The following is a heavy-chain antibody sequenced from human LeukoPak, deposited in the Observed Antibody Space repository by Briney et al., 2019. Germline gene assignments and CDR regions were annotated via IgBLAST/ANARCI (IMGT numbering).Heavy chain of an antibody. CDR1: GFKFDDYG. J-gene: IGHJ2*01. Sequence: GGSLRLSCAASGFKFDDYGMSWVRQAPGKGLEWVCDINWNGAWTGYADSVKGRFTISRDNAKNSLYLQMNSLRAEDTALYYCAGYYYDSSRGFDLWGRGTLVTVPS. CDR3: AGYYYDSSRGFDL. D-gene: IGHD3-22*01. V-gene: IGHV3-20*04. CDR2: INWNGAWT.